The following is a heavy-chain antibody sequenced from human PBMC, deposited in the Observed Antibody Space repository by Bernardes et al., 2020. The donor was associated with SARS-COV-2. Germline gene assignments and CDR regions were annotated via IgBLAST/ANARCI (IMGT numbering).Heavy chain of an antibody. CDR1: GFTFSSYW. Sequence: GSLRLSCAASGFTFSSYWMHWVRQAPGKGLVWVSRINGDGNSISYADSVKGRFTISRDNAKNTLYLQMNSLRAEDTAVYYCARGSGNYWFDYWGQGTLITDSS. V-gene: IGHV3-74*01. CDR3: ARGSGNYWFDY. CDR2: INGDGNSI. J-gene: IGHJ4*02. D-gene: IGHD1-26*01.